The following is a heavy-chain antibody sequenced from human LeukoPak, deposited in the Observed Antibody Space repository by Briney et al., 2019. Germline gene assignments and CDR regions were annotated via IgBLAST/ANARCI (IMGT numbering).Heavy chain of an antibody. Sequence: GGSLRLSCAASGFTFSSYAMSWVRQAPGKRLEWVSAISGSGGSTYYADSVKGRFTISRDNSKNTLHLQMNSLRAEDTAVYYCAKSAVTIFGVVISDLFDYWGQGTLVTVSS. D-gene: IGHD3-3*01. CDR2: ISGSGGST. V-gene: IGHV3-23*01. CDR3: AKSAVTIFGVVISDLFDY. CDR1: GFTFSSYA. J-gene: IGHJ4*02.